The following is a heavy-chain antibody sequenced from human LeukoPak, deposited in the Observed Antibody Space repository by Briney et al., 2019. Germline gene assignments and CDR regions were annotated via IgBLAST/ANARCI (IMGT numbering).Heavy chain of an antibody. Sequence: ASVKVSCKASGYTFTSYAMHWVRQAPGQRLEWMGWIYAGNGNTKYSQKFQGRVTITRDTSASTAYMELSSLRSEDTAVYYCARAPYSRVFDYWGQGTLVTVSS. D-gene: IGHD6-13*01. J-gene: IGHJ4*02. CDR2: IYAGNGNT. CDR1: GYTFTSYA. CDR3: ARAPYSRVFDY. V-gene: IGHV1-3*01.